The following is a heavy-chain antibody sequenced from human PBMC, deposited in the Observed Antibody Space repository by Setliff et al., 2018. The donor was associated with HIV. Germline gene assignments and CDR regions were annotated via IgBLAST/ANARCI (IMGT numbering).Heavy chain of an antibody. Sequence: SETLSLTCIVSGDSIRGGDFYWTWIRQSPGKGLEWIGYVYWSGTTHYNPSLNGRVTISVDTSENQFSLKLDSLTAADSAVYYCANGGPGGQFDYWGQGTLVTVSS. CDR1: GDSIRGGDFY. D-gene: IGHD3-16*01. V-gene: IGHV4-61*08. CDR2: VYWSGTT. CDR3: ANGGPGGQFDY. J-gene: IGHJ4*02.